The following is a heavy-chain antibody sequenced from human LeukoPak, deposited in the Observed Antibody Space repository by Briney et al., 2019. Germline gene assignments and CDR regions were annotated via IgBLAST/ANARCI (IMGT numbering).Heavy chain of an antibody. CDR2: ISGSGGST. CDR1: GFTFSSYA. V-gene: IGHV3-23*01. J-gene: IGHJ4*02. CDR3: AKFKAPSAY. Sequence: PGESLRLAWAASGFTFSSYAMSWVRQAPGKGLEWVSAISGSGGSTFYADSVKGRFTISRDNSKNTLYLQMNSLRAEDTAVYYCAKFKAPSAYWGQGTLVTVSS.